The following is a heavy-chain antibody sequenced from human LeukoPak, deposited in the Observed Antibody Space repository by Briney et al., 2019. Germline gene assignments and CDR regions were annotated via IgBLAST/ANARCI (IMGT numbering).Heavy chain of an antibody. Sequence: TSETLSLTCTVSGGSITSSYWSWIRQSPGKGLEWIGYIHYTGSTNYNPSLKSRVTMLIDTSKNQFSLKLSSVTAADTAVYYCARGRYSAGDNWCDPWGQGTLVTVSS. J-gene: IGHJ5*02. D-gene: IGHD3-9*01. V-gene: IGHV4-59*01. CDR3: ARGRYSAGDNWCDP. CDR2: IHYTGST. CDR1: GGSITSSY.